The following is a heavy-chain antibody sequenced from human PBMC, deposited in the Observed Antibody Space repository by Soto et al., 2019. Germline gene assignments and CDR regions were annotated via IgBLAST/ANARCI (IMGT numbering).Heavy chain of an antibody. CDR2: IVPIIGAE. Sequence: QVQLVQSGAEVKKPGSSVKVCCKASGGTFSSYAISWVRQAPGQGLEWMGGIVPIIGAEQYAQKFRPRVNPIADEFTSKAYMELSSLRSSLTAVSYCARRNPREIRLGRIIVAPNSEAFDLWDLGTMVTVPS. J-gene: IGHJ3*01. V-gene: IGHV1-69*01. CDR3: ARRNPREIRLGRIIVAPNSEAFDL. D-gene: IGHD3-16*02. CDR1: GGTFSSYA.